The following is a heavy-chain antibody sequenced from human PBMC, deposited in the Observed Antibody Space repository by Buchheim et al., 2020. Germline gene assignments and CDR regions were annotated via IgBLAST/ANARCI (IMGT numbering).Heavy chain of an antibody. CDR3: AHSYSSGWYLGVGYFDY. D-gene: IGHD6-19*01. CDR2: IYWDDDK. V-gene: IGHV2-5*02. CDR1: GFSLSTSGVG. Sequence: QITLQESGPTLVKPTQTLTLTCTFSGFSLSTSGVGVGWLRQPPGKALEWLALIYWDDDKRYSPSLKSRLTITKDTSKNQVVLTMTNMDPVDTATYYCAHSYSSGWYLGVGYFDYWGQGTL. J-gene: IGHJ4*02.